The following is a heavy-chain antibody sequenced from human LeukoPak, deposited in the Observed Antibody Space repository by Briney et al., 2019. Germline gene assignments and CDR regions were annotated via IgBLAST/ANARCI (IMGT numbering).Heavy chain of an antibody. CDR1: SYSISSGYY. D-gene: IGHD2-2*01. CDR3: ARVVVCSSTSCYGEGGPNWFDP. Sequence: SETLSLTCAVSSYSISSGYYWGWIRQPPGKGLEWIGSIYHSGSTYYNPSLKSRVTISVDTSKNQFSLKLSSVTAADTAVYYCARVVVCSSTSCYGEGGPNWFDPWGQGTLVTVSS. V-gene: IGHV4-38-2*01. J-gene: IGHJ5*02. CDR2: IYHSGST.